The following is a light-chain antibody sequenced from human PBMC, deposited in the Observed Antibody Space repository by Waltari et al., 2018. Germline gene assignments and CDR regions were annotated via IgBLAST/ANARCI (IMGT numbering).Light chain of an antibody. CDR1: QSVSNN. CDR2: GAS. Sequence: EIVMTQSPATLSVSPGERATLSCRASQSVSNNLAWYQQKPGQAPRHLIYGASTRATGIPARLSGSGSGTECTLTISSLQSEDFAVYYCQQYNNWPRTFGQGTKVEIK. V-gene: IGKV3-15*01. J-gene: IGKJ1*01. CDR3: QQYNNWPRT.